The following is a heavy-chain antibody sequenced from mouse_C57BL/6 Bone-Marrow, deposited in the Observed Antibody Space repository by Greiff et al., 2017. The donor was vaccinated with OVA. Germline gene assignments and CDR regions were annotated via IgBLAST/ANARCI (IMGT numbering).Heavy chain of an antibody. D-gene: IGHD2-12*01. CDR1: GYTFTTSP. V-gene: IGHV1-47*01. CDR2: FHPYNGDT. J-gene: IGHJ4*01. CDR3: TRKNSYVDDGTGYAMDY. Sequence: VQLQQSGAELVRPGASVKLSCKASGYTFTTSPIEWMKQSHGQSLEWIGNFHPYNGDTKYTEKFKGKATLTVDKSSSTVYLELSRLTSADSAVNCCTRKNSYVDDGTGYAMDYWGQGTSVTVSS.